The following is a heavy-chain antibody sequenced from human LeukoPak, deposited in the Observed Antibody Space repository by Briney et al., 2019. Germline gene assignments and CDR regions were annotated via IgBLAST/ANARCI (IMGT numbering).Heavy chain of an antibody. D-gene: IGHD3-10*01. J-gene: IGHJ4*02. Sequence: GGSLRLSCAASGFTFSSYAMSGVRQAPGKGLEWVSAITGSGGTIYYADSVKGRFTISRDNSKNTLYMQMNSLRAEDTAVYYCAKDRRPNNYYASGSDYWGQGTLVTVSS. V-gene: IGHV3-23*01. CDR1: GFTFSSYA. CDR3: AKDRRPNNYYASGSDY. CDR2: ITGSGGTI.